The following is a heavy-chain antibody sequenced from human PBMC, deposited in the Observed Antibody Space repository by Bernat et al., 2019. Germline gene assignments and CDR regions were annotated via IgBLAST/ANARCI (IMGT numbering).Heavy chain of an antibody. Sequence: QVQLVESGGGVVQPGRSLRLSCGASGFTFSSYGMHWVRQAPGKGLEWVAVIWYEGSNKYYADSVKGRFTISRNNSKNTLYLQMNSLRAEDTAVYYCASDPRDRGSGGERYYQDGMDVWGQGTTVTVSS. D-gene: IGHD6-19*01. J-gene: IGHJ6*02. CDR1: GFTFSSYG. V-gene: IGHV3-33*01. CDR2: IWYEGSNK. CDR3: ASDPRDRGSGGERYYQDGMDV.